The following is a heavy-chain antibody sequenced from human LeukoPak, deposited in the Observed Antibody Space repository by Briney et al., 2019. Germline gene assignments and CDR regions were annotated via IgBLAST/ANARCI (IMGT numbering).Heavy chain of an antibody. CDR2: INHSGST. CDR3: ARVSASYYYYYMDV. J-gene: IGHJ6*03. V-gene: IGHV4-34*01. CDR1: GGSLSGYY. Sequence: SETLSLTCAVYGGSLSGYYWSWIRQPPGKGLEWIGEINHSGSTNYNPSLKSRVTISVDTSKNQFSLKLSSVTAADTAVYYCARVSASYYYYYMDVWGKGTTVTISS.